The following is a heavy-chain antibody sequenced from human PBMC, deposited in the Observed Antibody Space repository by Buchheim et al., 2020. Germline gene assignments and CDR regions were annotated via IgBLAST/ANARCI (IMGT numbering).Heavy chain of an antibody. Sequence: EVQLVQSGAEVKEPGESLKISCKGSGYSFINYWIGWVRQLPGKGLEWMAIIYPGDSDTRYGPSFQGQVTISADTSISPAYLQWSSLKASDTAMYYCVRQTTVGLLYFDYWGQGTL. CDR3: VRQTTVGLLYFDY. CDR1: GYSFINYW. V-gene: IGHV5-51*01. CDR2: IYPGDSDT. J-gene: IGHJ4*02. D-gene: IGHD4-11*01.